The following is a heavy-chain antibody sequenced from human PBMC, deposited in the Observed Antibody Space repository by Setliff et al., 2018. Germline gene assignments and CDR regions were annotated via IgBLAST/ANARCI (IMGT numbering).Heavy chain of an antibody. J-gene: IGHJ4*02. CDR3: ARGPRYSGSYYVNY. Sequence: ASETLSLTCTVSGGRISGSNHYWGWVRQPPGKGLEWIGEINHSGSSNYNPSLKSRVTISVDTSKNQFSLNLSSVTAADTAVYYCARGPRYSGSYYVNYWGQGTLVTVSS. D-gene: IGHD1-26*01. CDR2: INHSGSS. V-gene: IGHV4-39*07. CDR1: GGRISGSNHY.